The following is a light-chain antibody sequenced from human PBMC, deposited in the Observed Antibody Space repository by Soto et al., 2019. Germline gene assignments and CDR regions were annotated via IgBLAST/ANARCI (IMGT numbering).Light chain of an antibody. J-gene: IGLJ1*01. CDR2: DVY. CDR3: SSYTSSTTLV. V-gene: IGLV2-14*03. Sequence: QSALTQPASVSASPGQSITISCTGTRGDIGGYNYVSWYQQHPGKAPKLMIYDVYHRPSGVSNRFSASKSGNTASLTISGLQAEDEADDYCSSYTSSTTLVFGTGTKVTVL. CDR1: RGDIGGYNY.